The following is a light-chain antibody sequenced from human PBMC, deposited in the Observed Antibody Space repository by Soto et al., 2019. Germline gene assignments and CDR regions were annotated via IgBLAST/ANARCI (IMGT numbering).Light chain of an antibody. J-gene: IGKJ1*01. V-gene: IGKV1-39*01. CDR2: ATS. Sequence: IQMTQSPSSLSASVGDRVSLAGRAGQNVGSFVNWYQQKPGKAPRLLIYATSNLQSGVTSRISCSGSGKEFTLTTSSLQPEDFAVYYCQQYDNWHPTVGQGTKVDIK. CDR3: QQYDNWHPT. CDR1: QNVGSF.